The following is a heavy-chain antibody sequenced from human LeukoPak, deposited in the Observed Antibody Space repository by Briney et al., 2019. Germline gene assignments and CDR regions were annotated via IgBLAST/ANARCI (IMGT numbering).Heavy chain of an antibody. Sequence: GGSLRLSCAASGFTFSTYWMSWVRQAPGKGLEWVANIKQDGSDKYYVDSVKGRFTISRDNAKNSLYLQMNSLRAEDTAVYYCAELGITMIGGVWGKGTTVTISS. CDR1: GFTFSTYW. CDR2: IKQDGSDK. J-gene: IGHJ6*04. D-gene: IGHD3-10*02. CDR3: AELGITMIGGV. V-gene: IGHV3-7*01.